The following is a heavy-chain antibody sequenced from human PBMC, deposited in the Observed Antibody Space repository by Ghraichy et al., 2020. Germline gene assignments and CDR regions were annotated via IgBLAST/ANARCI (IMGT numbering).Heavy chain of an antibody. CDR2: ISAYNGNT. Sequence: ASVKVSCKASGYTFTSYGISWVRQAPGQGLEWMGWISAYNGNTNYAQKLQGRVTMTTDTSTSTAYMELRSLRSDDTAVYYCARDGPRGDIVVVPASYMDVWGKGTTVTVSS. V-gene: IGHV1-18*01. J-gene: IGHJ6*03. CDR3: ARDGPRGDIVVVPASYMDV. CDR1: GYTFTSYG. D-gene: IGHD2-2*01.